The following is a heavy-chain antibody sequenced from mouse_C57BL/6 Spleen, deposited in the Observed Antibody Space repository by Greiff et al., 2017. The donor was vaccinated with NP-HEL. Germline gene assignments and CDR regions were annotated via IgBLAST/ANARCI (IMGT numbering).Heavy chain of an antibody. Sequence: QVTLKESGPGILQPSQTLSLTCSFSGFSLSTFGMGVGWIRQPSGKGLEWLAHIWWDDDKYYNPALKSRLTISKDTSKNQVFLKIANVDTADTATYYCARIAAYGSSYKGYYFDYWGQGTTLTVSS. V-gene: IGHV8-8*01. D-gene: IGHD1-1*01. J-gene: IGHJ2*01. CDR1: GFSLSTFGMG. CDR2: IWWDDDK. CDR3: ARIAAYGSSYKGYYFDY.